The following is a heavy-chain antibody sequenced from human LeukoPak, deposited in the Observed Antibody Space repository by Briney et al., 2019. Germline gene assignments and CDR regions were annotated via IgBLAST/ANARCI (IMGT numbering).Heavy chain of an antibody. Sequence: PSETLSLTCTVSGGSISSYYWSWIRQPPGKGLELIGYIYYSGSTNYNPSLKSRVTISVDTSKNQLSLKLSSVTAADTAVYYSARVSSGVYFDYWGQGTLVTVSS. V-gene: IGHV4-59*01. CDR3: ARVSSGVYFDY. CDR2: IYYSGST. J-gene: IGHJ4*02. CDR1: GGSISSYY. D-gene: IGHD2-15*01.